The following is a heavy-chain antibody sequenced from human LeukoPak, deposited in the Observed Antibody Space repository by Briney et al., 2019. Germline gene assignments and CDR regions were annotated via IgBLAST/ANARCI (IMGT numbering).Heavy chain of an antibody. CDR3: AKDRLFVGATYFDY. Sequence: GGSLRLSCAASGFTFSSYAMNWVRQAPGKGLEWVSAISGGGGSTYYTDSVKGRFTISRDNSKNTLFLQMNSLRAEDTAVYYCAKDRLFVGATYFDYWGQGTLVTVSS. D-gene: IGHD1-26*01. CDR2: ISGGGGST. CDR1: GFTFSSYA. J-gene: IGHJ4*02. V-gene: IGHV3-23*01.